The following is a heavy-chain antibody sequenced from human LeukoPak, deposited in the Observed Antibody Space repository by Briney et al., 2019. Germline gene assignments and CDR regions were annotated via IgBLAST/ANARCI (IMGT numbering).Heavy chain of an antibody. D-gene: IGHD4-11*01. Sequence: ASVKVSCKASGGTFSSYAISWVRQAPGQGLEWMGGIIPIFGTANYAQKFQGRVTITADESTSTAYMELSSLRSEDTAVYYCARAPVTKDDYYYYYYMDVWGKGTTVTVSS. V-gene: IGHV1-69*13. CDR2: IIPIFGTA. CDR3: ARAPVTKDDYYYYYYMDV. CDR1: GGTFSSYA. J-gene: IGHJ6*03.